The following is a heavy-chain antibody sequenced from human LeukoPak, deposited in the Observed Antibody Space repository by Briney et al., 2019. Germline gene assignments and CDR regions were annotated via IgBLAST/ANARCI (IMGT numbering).Heavy chain of an antibody. CDR1: GGSISSSSYY. CDR2: IYYSGST. V-gene: IGHV4-39*07. Sequence: SETLSLTCTVSGGSISSSSYYWGWIRQPPGKGLEWIGSIYYSGSTYYNPSLKSRVTISVDTSKNQFSLKLSSVTAADTAVYYCARSIRGVMRFDYWGQGTLVTVSS. D-gene: IGHD3-10*01. CDR3: ARSIRGVMRFDY. J-gene: IGHJ4*02.